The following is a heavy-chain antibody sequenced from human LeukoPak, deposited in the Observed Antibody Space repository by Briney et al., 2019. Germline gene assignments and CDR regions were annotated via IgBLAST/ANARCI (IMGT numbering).Heavy chain of an antibody. Sequence: GGSLRLSCAVPGFTFSSYSMNWVRQAPGKGLEWVSYISSSGSIIYYADSVKGRFTISRDNAKNSLYLQMSSLRAEDTAVYYCARDRSKGDFDYWGQGTLVTVSS. V-gene: IGHV3-48*01. CDR1: GFTFSSYS. CDR2: ISSSGSII. CDR3: ARDRSKGDFDY. D-gene: IGHD2-2*01. J-gene: IGHJ4*02.